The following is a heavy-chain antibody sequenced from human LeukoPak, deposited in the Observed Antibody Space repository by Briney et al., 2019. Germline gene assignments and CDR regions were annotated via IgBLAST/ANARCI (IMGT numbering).Heavy chain of an antibody. CDR1: GGSISSSSYY. CDR2: IYYSGST. Sequence: SETLSLTCTVSGGSISSSSYYWGWIRQPPGKGLEWIGSIYYSGSTYYNPSLKSRVTISVDTSKNQFSLKLSSVTAADTAVYYCARDSGYQLTYPDYWGQGTLVTVSS. D-gene: IGHD2-2*01. V-gene: IGHV4-39*07. CDR3: ARDSGYQLTYPDY. J-gene: IGHJ4*02.